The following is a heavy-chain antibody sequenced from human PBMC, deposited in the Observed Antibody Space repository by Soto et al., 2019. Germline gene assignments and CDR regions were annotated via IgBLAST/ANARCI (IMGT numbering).Heavy chain of an antibody. CDR2: IYYSGST. CDR1: GGSISSGAYY. V-gene: IGHV4-30-4*01. J-gene: IGHJ4*02. CDR3: ARDNYGDTYYFGY. Sequence: QVQLQESGPGLVKPSQTLSLTCTVSGGSISSGAYYWSWVRQPPGKGLEWIGYIYYSGSTYYNPSLKSRVTISVDTSKNQFSLKLSSVTATDTAVYYCARDNYGDTYYFGYWGQGTLVTVSS. D-gene: IGHD4-17*01.